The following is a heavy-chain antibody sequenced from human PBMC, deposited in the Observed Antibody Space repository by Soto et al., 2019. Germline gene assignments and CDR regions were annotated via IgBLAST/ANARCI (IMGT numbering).Heavy chain of an antibody. CDR3: AREAAAAGAGWFDP. Sequence: QVQLVQSGAEVKKPGASVKVSCKASGYTFTSYDINWVRQATGQGLEWMGWMNPNSGNTDYAQKFQGRVTMTRNTSISTAYTELSRLRSEDTAVYYWAREAAAAGAGWFDPWGQGTLVTVSS. J-gene: IGHJ5*02. CDR2: MNPNSGNT. D-gene: IGHD6-13*01. CDR1: GYTFTSYD. V-gene: IGHV1-8*01.